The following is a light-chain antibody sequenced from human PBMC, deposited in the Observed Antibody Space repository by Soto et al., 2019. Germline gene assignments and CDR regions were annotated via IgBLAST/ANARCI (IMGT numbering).Light chain of an antibody. CDR3: QQYGSSLWT. CDR1: QSIGNF. V-gene: IGKV3-20*01. Sequence: EIVLTQSPAILSLSPGERATLSCRASQSIGNFLAWYRQKPGQAPRLLIYGASSRATGIPDRFSGSGSGTDFTLTISRLEPEDFAVYYCQQYGSSLWTFGQGTKVDIK. J-gene: IGKJ1*01. CDR2: GAS.